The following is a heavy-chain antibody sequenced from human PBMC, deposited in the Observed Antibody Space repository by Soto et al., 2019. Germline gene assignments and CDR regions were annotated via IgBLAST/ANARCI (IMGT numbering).Heavy chain of an antibody. V-gene: IGHV1-18*01. CDR3: ARRQWLVGGYYYGMDV. D-gene: IGHD6-19*01. Sequence: QVQLVQSGAEVKKPGASVKVSCKASGYTFTSYGISWVRQAPGQGLEWMGWTSAYNGNTNYAQKLQGRITMTTDTSKDTASMELRSLRSDDTAVYYCARRQWLVGGYYYGMDVWGQGTTVTVSS. CDR2: TSAYNGNT. J-gene: IGHJ6*02. CDR1: GYTFTSYG.